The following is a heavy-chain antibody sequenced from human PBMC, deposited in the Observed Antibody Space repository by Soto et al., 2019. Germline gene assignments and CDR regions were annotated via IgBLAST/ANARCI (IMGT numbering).Heavy chain of an antibody. V-gene: IGHV1-18*01. Sequence: GASVKVSCKASGYTFTSYCISWVRQAPGQGLEWMGWISAYNGNTNYAQKLQGRVTMTTDTSTCTAYMELRSLRSDDTAVYYCARAGRSRNYYGSSSDPWGQGTLVTVSS. CDR1: GYTFTSYC. D-gene: IGHD3-10*01. CDR2: ISAYNGNT. CDR3: ARAGRSRNYYGSSSDP. J-gene: IGHJ5*02.